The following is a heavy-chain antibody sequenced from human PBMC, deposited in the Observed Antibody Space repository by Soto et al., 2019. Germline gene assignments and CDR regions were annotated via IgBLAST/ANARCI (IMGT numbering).Heavy chain of an antibody. CDR3: ARDNDRLQLGGNYSYIMDV. Sequence: QVQLVQSGAEVKEPGSSVKVSCKASGGTFSSYAISWVRQAPGQGLEWMGGIIPLFRTPDYAQKFQGRVTITADEPTSTAYMELSSLRFDCTAVYYCARDNDRLQLGGNYSYIMDVWGQGTTITVSS. J-gene: IGHJ6*02. D-gene: IGHD4-4*01. CDR1: GGTFSSYA. V-gene: IGHV1-69*12. CDR2: IIPLFRTP.